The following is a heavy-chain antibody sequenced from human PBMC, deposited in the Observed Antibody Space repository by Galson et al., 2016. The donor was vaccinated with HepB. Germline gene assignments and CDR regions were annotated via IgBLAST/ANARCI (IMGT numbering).Heavy chain of an antibody. J-gene: IGHJ3*02. CDR2: MSYDGRTT. CDR1: GFAFSHYD. V-gene: IGHV3-30*18. CDR3: AKNFWQNYFDVSGNYRHDASDI. Sequence: SLRLSCAASGFAFSHYDMYWVRQAPGKGLEWVAVMSYDGRTTYYGDSVKGRFTISRDSSQNTLYLQLDSLRTEDTAVYYCAKNFWQNYFDVSGNYRHDASDIWGQGTMVSVSS. D-gene: IGHD3-22*01.